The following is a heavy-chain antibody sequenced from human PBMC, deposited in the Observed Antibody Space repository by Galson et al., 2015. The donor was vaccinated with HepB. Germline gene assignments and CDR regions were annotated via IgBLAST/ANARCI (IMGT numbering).Heavy chain of an antibody. J-gene: IGHJ4*02. CDR2: IKKDGSEK. D-gene: IGHD6-13*01. CDR3: ARSGGLAAAGTFWDY. Sequence: SLRLSCAASGFTFSSYWMTWVRQAPGKGLEWVANIKKDGSEKYYVDSVRGRFTTSRDNAENSLFLQMNSLRVEDTAVYYCARSGGLAAAGTFWDYWGQGTLVTVSS. V-gene: IGHV3-7*01. CDR1: GFTFSSYW.